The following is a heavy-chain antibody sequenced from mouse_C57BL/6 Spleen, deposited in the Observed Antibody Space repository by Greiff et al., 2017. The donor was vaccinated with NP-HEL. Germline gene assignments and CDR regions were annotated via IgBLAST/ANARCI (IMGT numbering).Heavy chain of an antibody. J-gene: IGHJ2*01. Sequence: QVQLQQPGTELVKPGASVKLSCKASGYTFTSYWMHWVKQRPGQGLEWIGNINPSNGGTNYNEKFKGKATLTVDKSSITAYMQLSSLTSEDSAVYYCARGGYDGYYNYYFDYWGQGTTLTVSS. D-gene: IGHD2-3*01. V-gene: IGHV1-53*01. CDR2: INPSNGGT. CDR3: ARGGYDGYYNYYFDY. CDR1: GYTFTSYW.